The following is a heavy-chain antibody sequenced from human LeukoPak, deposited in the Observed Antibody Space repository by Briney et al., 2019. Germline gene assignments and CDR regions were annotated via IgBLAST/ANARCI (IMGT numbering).Heavy chain of an antibody. V-gene: IGHV3-23*01. CDR1: GFTFSNYA. D-gene: IGHD1-1*01. Sequence: PGGSLRLSCAASGFTFSNYAMNWVRQAPGKGLEWVSAISGSGVSTYYADSVKGRFTISRDNSKNTLDLQMNSLRAEDMAVYYCAKDGRTTGTTPDYWGQGTLVTVSS. J-gene: IGHJ4*02. CDR2: ISGSGVST. CDR3: AKDGRTTGTTPDY.